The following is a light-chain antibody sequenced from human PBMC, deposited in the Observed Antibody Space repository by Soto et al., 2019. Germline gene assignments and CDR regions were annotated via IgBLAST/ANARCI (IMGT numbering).Light chain of an antibody. CDR2: DAS. CDR3: QQYNSYWGT. Sequence: DIQMTQSPSTLSASVGDRVTITCRASQSISSWLAWYQQKPGKAPKLLIYDASSLESGVPSRFSGSGSGTEFTLTISSLQPDDFAAYYCQQYNSYWGTFGQGTKAEIK. CDR1: QSISSW. J-gene: IGKJ1*01. V-gene: IGKV1-5*01.